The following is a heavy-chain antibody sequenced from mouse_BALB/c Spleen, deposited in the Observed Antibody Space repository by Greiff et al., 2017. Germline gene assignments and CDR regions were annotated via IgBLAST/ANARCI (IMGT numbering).Heavy chain of an antibody. V-gene: IGHV2-6-7*01. D-gene: IGHD1-1*01. Sequence: VKLMESGPGLVAPSQSLSITCTVSGFSLTGYGVNWVRQPPGKGLEWLGMIWGDGSTDYNSALKSRLSISKDNSKSQVFLKMNSLQTDDTARYYCARAYYYGSLYAMDYWGQGTSVTVSS. CDR1: GFSLTGYG. CDR2: IWGDGST. CDR3: ARAYYYGSLYAMDY. J-gene: IGHJ4*01.